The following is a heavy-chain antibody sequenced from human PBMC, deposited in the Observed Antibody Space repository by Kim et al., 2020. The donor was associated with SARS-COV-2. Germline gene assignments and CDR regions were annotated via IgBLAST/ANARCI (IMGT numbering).Heavy chain of an antibody. CDR1: GFTFSNYG. CDR3: RYYGSGSSDTYYFDY. J-gene: IGHJ4*02. V-gene: IGHV3-30*03. Sequence: GGSLRLSCAASGFTFSNYGMHWVRQAPGKGLEWVAVISYDGSNKYYADSVKGRFTISRDNSKNTLYLQMNSLRAEDTAVYYCRYYGSGSSDTYYFDYWGQGTLVTVSS. CDR2: ISYDGSNK. D-gene: IGHD3-10*01.